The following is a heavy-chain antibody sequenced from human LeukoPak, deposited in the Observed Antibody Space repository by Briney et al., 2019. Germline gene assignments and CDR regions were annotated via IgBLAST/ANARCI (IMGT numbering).Heavy chain of an antibody. Sequence: GASVKVSCKASGGTFSSYAISWVRQAPGHGLEWMGRIIPILGIANYAQKFQGRVTITADKSTSTAYMELSSLRSEDTAVYYCARDALGYCSSTSCYSQALYSDYWGQGTLVTVSS. J-gene: IGHJ4*02. D-gene: IGHD2-2*01. CDR2: IIPILGIA. V-gene: IGHV1-69*04. CDR3: ARDALGYCSSTSCYSQALYSDY. CDR1: GGTFSSYA.